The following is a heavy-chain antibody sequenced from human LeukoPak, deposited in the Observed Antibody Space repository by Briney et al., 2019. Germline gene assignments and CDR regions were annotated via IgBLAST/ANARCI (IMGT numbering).Heavy chain of an antibody. V-gene: IGHV4-61*02. CDR3: ARDYGYQDY. J-gene: IGHJ4*02. CDR1: GGSISSGSYY. CDR2: IYTSGST. Sequence: TLSLTCTVSGGSISSGSYYWSWIRQPAGKGLEWIGRIYTSGSTNYNPSLKSRVTISVDTSKNQFSLKLSSVTAADTAVYYCARDYGYQDYWGQGTLVTVSS. D-gene: IGHD2-2*01.